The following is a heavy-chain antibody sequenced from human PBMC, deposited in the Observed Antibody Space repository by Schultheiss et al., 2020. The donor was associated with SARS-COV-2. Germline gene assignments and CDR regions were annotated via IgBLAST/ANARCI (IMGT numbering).Heavy chain of an antibody. CDR3: ARGYCTNGVCYEGDY. CDR2: IYSGGST. J-gene: IGHJ4*02. V-gene: IGHV3-66*01. CDR1: GFTFSSYA. D-gene: IGHD2-8*01. Sequence: GGSLRLSCAASGFTFSSYAMSWVRQAPGKGLEWVSVIYSGGSTYYADSVKGRFTISRDNSKNTLYPQMNSLRAEDTAVYYCARGYCTNGVCYEGDYWGQGTLVTVSS.